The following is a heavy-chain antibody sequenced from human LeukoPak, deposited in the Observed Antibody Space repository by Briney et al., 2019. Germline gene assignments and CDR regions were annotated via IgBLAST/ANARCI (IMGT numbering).Heavy chain of an antibody. Sequence: SETLSLTCTVSGGSISSSSYYWGWIRQPPGKGLEWIGRIHTSGRTNYNPSLKSRVTISADTSKNQFPLKLSSVTAADTAVYYCARGVTYYYDSSGYLYWGQGTLVTVSS. J-gene: IGHJ4*02. CDR1: GGSISSSSYY. D-gene: IGHD3-22*01. V-gene: IGHV4-39*06. CDR3: ARGVTYYYDSSGYLY. CDR2: IHTSGRT.